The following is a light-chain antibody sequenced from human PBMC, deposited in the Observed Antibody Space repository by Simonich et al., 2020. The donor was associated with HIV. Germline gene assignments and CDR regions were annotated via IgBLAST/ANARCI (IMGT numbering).Light chain of an antibody. Sequence: EIVLTQSPATLSLSPGKRATLPCRASQSVSSSYLARYQQKRGQGLRLLIDGASSRATGIPDRFSGSGSGTEFTLTISSMQSEDFALYYCQQYNNWPPAPMYTFGQGTKLEIK. CDR2: GAS. CDR1: QSVSSSY. CDR3: QQYNNWPPAPMYT. J-gene: IGKJ2*01. V-gene: IGKV3D-15*01.